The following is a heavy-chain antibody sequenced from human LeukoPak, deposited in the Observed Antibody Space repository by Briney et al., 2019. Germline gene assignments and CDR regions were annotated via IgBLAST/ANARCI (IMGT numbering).Heavy chain of an antibody. Sequence: GGSLRLSCVVSEFTFSSNWMNWVRQAPGKGLEWVANIKSDGSEKFYADCVKGRFTISRDNAKNSLYLQMNCLKAEDTAVYYCASGSGWRQLYWGQGTLVTVSP. V-gene: IGHV3-7*01. J-gene: IGHJ4*02. CDR2: IKSDGSEK. D-gene: IGHD5-24*01. CDR1: EFTFSSNW. CDR3: ASGSGWRQLY.